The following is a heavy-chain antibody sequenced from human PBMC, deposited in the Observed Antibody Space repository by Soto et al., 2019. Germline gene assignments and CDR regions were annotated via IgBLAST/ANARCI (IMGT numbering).Heavy chain of an antibody. CDR1: GASISSSNYY. D-gene: IGHD3-16*01. CDR3: ATDIRNSGGDY. V-gene: IGHV4-39*01. CDR2: INYGGNT. J-gene: IGHJ4*02. Sequence: SETLSLTCTVSGASISSSNYYWGWIRQPPGKGLEGIGNINYGGNTYYNPSFKSRVTISVDTSKNQFSLRLSSVTAADTAVYFCATDIRNSGGDYWGQGMLVTVSS.